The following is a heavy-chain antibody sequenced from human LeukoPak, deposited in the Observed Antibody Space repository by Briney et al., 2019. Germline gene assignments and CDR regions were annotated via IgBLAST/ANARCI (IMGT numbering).Heavy chain of an antibody. CDR2: IHTSGST. V-gene: IGHV4-4*07. D-gene: IGHD6-13*01. CDR1: GGSISSYY. Sequence: SETLSLTCTVSGGSISSYYWSWIRQPAGKGLEWIGRIHTSGSTNYNPSLKSRVTMSVDTSKNQFSLNLRSVTAADTAVYYCARADYSSSWSHEYFYMDVWGKGTTVTVSS. J-gene: IGHJ6*03. CDR3: ARADYSSSWSHEYFYMDV.